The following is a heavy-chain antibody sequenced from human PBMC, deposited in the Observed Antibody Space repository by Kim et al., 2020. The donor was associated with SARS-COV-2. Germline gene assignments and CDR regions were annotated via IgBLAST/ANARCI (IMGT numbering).Heavy chain of an antibody. Sequence: GGSLRLSCAASEFTFNTYSMSWVRQAPGKGLEWVSVISGNGGNTYYADSVKGRFTISRDNSKNTLYLQMNSLRAEDTALYYCAKCRTGTYRSYDYWGQGIPVTVSS. CDR1: EFTFNTYS. CDR3: AKCRTGTYRSYDY. D-gene: IGHD3-16*02. CDR2: ISGNGGNT. V-gene: IGHV3-23*01. J-gene: IGHJ4*02.